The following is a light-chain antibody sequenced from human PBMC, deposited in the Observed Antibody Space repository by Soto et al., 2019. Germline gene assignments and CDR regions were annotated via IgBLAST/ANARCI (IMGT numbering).Light chain of an antibody. J-gene: IGLJ3*02. CDR1: SGINVGTYR. CDR3: MIWHSSAWV. CDR2: YKSDSDK. Sequence: QPVLTQPSSLSASPGASASLTCTLRSGINVGTYRIYWYQQKPGSPPQFLLRYKSDSDKQQGSGVPSRFSGSKDVSANAGTLLISGLQSEDEADYYCMIWHSSAWVFGGGTKLTVL. V-gene: IGLV5-45*03.